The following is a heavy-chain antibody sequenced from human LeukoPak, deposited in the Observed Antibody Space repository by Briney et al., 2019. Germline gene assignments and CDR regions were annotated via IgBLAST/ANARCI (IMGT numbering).Heavy chain of an antibody. CDR2: IYHSGST. V-gene: IGHV4-30-2*01. Sequence: PSETLSLTCTVSGGSISSGGYYWSWIRQPPGKGPEWIGYIYHSGSTYYNPSLKSRVTISVDRSKNQFSLKLSSVTAADTAVYYCASGVYDFWSGYYFDYWGQGTLVTVSS. CDR1: GGSISSGGYY. D-gene: IGHD3-3*01. CDR3: ASGVYDFWSGYYFDY. J-gene: IGHJ4*02.